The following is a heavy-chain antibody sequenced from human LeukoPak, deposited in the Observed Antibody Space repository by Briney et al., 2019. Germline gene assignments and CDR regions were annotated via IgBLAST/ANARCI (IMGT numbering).Heavy chain of an antibody. CDR1: GFTFSSYW. J-gene: IGHJ4*02. CDR2: INSDGSST. V-gene: IGHV3-74*03. D-gene: IGHD3-3*01. CDR3: TRVIRAHYDFWSGYNH. Sequence: GGSLRLSCAASGFTFSSYWMHWVRHAPGKGLVWVSRINSDGSSTTYADSVKGRFTISRDNARNTLYLQMNSLRAEDTAEYYCTRVIRAHYDFWSGYNHWGQGTLVTASS.